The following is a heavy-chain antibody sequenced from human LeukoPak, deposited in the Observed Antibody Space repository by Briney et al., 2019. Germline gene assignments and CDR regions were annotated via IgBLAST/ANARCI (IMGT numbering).Heavy chain of an antibody. CDR3: ARELRIVVVPAANYALGY. D-gene: IGHD2-2*01. CDR1: GYTFTSYY. CDR2: INPSGGST. V-gene: IGHV1-46*01. J-gene: IGHJ4*02. Sequence: ASVTVSCTASGYTFTSYYMHWVRQAPGQGLEWMGIINPSGGSTSYAQKFQGRVTMTRDTSTSTVYMELSSLRSEDTAVYYCARELRIVVVPAANYALGYWGQGTLVTVSS.